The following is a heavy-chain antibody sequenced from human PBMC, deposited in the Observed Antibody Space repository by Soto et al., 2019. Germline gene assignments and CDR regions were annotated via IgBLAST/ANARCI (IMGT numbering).Heavy chain of an antibody. CDR1: GFTFSTYA. CDR2: ISGTGGNT. V-gene: IGHV3-23*01. CDR3: AKLEATISPHFDY. J-gene: IGHJ4*02. Sequence: GGSLRLSCAASGFTFSTYAMNWVRQAPGKGLEWVSAISGTGGNTYYADSVKGRFTISRDNSKNTLYLQMNSLRAEDTAEYFCAKLEATISPHFDYWGQGTMVTVYS.